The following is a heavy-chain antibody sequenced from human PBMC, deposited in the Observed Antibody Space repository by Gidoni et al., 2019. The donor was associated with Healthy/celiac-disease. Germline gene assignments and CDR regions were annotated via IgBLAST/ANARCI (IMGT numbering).Heavy chain of an antibody. CDR2: ISYDGSNK. CDR3: AKDGYPLLSRVGFDY. J-gene: IGHJ4*02. D-gene: IGHD3-10*01. CDR1: GFTFSSYG. V-gene: IGHV3-30*18. Sequence: QVQLVESGGGVVQPGRSLRLSCAASGFTFSSYGMHWVRQAPVKGLEWVAVISYDGSNKYYADSVKGRFTSSRDNSKNTLYLQMNSLRAEDTAVYYCAKDGYPLLSRVGFDYWGQGTLVTVSS.